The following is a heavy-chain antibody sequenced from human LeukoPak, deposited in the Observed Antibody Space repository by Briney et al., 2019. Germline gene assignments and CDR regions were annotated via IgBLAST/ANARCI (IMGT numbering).Heavy chain of an antibody. CDR3: AKDPFGYYDSSGPSFFDY. D-gene: IGHD3-22*01. J-gene: IGHJ4*02. Sequence: GGSPRLSCAASGFTFSSYGMHWVRQAPGKGLEWVAVIWYDGSNKYYADSVKGRFTISRDNSKNTLYLQMNSLRAEDTAVYYCAKDPFGYYDSSGPSFFDYWGQGTLVTVSS. CDR1: GFTFSSYG. CDR2: IWYDGSNK. V-gene: IGHV3-33*06.